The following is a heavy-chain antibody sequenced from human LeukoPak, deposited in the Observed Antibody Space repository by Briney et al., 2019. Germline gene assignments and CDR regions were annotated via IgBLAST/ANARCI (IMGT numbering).Heavy chain of an antibody. V-gene: IGHV4-39*01. D-gene: IGHD2-2*01. J-gene: IGHJ4*02. CDR2: IYYSGST. CDR1: GGSISSSSYY. Sequence: KASETLSLTCTVSGGSISSSSYYWGWIRQPPGKGLEWIGSIYYSGSTYYNPSLKSRVTISVDTSKNQFSLKLSSVTAAHTAVYYRARRGGYCSSTSCYALFDYWGQGTLVTVSS. CDR3: ARRGGYCSSTSCYALFDY.